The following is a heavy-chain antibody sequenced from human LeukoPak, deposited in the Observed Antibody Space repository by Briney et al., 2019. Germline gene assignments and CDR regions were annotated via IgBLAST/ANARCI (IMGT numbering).Heavy chain of an antibody. Sequence: GASVKVSCKASGGTFSSYAISWVRQAPGQGLEWMGGIIPIFGTANYAQKFQGRVTITTDESTSTAYMELSSLRSEDTAVYYCARENARGYQPGYYFDYWGQGTLVTVSS. CDR3: ARENARGYQPGYYFDY. CDR2: IIPIFGTA. V-gene: IGHV1-69*05. D-gene: IGHD2-2*01. CDR1: GGTFSSYA. J-gene: IGHJ4*02.